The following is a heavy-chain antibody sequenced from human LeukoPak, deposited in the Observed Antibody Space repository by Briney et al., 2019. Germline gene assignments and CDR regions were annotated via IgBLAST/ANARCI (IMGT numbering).Heavy chain of an antibody. V-gene: IGHV3-21*01. D-gene: IGHD3-10*01. CDR1: GFTFSSYS. J-gene: IGHJ4*02. CDR3: ARSNGAGRMAPGY. CDR2: ISSSSSYI. Sequence: GGSLRLSCAASGFTFSSYSMKWVRQAPGKGLEWVSSISSSSSYIYYADSVKGRFTISRDNAKNSLYLQMNSLRAEDTAVYYCARSNGAGRMAPGYWGQGTLVTVSS.